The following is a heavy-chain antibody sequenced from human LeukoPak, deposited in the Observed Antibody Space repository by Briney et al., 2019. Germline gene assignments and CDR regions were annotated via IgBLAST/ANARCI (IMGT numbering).Heavy chain of an antibody. CDR2: INHSGST. CDR3: ARGPNLDTATYYFDY. CDR1: GGSFSGYY. V-gene: IGHV4-34*01. J-gene: IGHJ4*02. D-gene: IGHD5-18*01. Sequence: SETLSLTCAVYGGSFSGYYWSWIRQPPGKGLEWIGEINHSGSTNYNPSLKSRVTISVDTSKNQFSLKLSSVTAADTAVYYCARGPNLDTATYYFDYWGQGTLVTVSS.